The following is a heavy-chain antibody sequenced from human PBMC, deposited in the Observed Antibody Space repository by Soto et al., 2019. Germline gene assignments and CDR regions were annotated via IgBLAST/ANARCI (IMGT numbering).Heavy chain of an antibody. CDR2: INAGNGNT. D-gene: IGHD5-18*01. J-gene: IGHJ4*02. V-gene: IGHV1-3*01. CDR1: GYTFTTYT. Sequence: GASVKVSCKASGYTFTTYTMHWVRQAPGQRLEWMGWINAGNGNTKYSQKFQGRVTIARDTSASTAYMELSSLRSEDTAVYYCARGYSYGYVDYWGQGTLVTVSS. CDR3: ARGYSYGYVDY.